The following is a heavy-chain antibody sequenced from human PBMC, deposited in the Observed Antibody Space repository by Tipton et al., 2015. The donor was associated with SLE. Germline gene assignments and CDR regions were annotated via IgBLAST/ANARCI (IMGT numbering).Heavy chain of an antibody. J-gene: IGHJ4*02. CDR3: ARSEIPTRGMDY. V-gene: IGHV4-31*02. CDR1: GGYIYRSGYY. D-gene: IGHD1-1*01. CDR2: IYDSGCT. Sequence: LRLSCTVSGGYIYRSGYYWSWIRQHPGKGLEWIGYIYDSGCTHYNPSLRSRVTISIDKSQGQFSLKVSSVTAADTAVYFCARSEIPTRGMDYWGQGTLVTVSS.